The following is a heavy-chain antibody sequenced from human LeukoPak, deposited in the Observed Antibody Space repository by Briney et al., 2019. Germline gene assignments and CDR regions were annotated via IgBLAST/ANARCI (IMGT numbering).Heavy chain of an antibody. J-gene: IGHJ4*02. V-gene: IGHV1-46*01. CDR2: IRGTGDSP. D-gene: IGHD1-14*01. Sequence: ASVKVSCKASGFTFTNYHFHWVRQAPGQGLEWVGLIRGTGDSPDYAQKFQGRVTVTCDTSTNTLYLELRSLKLEDTAVYYRARAPGGTLDFWGQGTLVTVSS. CDR3: ARAPGGTLDF. CDR1: GFTFTNYH.